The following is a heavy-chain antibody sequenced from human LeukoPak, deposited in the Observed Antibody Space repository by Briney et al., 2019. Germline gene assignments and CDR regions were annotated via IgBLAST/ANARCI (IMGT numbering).Heavy chain of an antibody. Sequence: PSETLSLTCTVSGGSISSYYRSWIRQPPGKGLEWIGYIYYSGSTNYNPSLKSRVTISVDTSKNQFSLKLSSVTAADTAVYYCARGVVVVVPAAFDAFDIWGQGTTVTVSS. CDR3: ARGVVVVVPAAFDAFDI. J-gene: IGHJ3*02. D-gene: IGHD2-2*01. CDR2: IYYSGST. V-gene: IGHV4-59*13. CDR1: GGSISSYY.